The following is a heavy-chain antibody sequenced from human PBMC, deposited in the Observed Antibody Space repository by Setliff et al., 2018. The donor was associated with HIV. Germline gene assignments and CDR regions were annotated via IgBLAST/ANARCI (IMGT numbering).Heavy chain of an antibody. J-gene: IGHJ3*02. Sequence: GILRLSCAASGYNFGVYWMHWVRQVPGKGLVWVSHINSDGSGTKYADSVKGRFTMSRDNAKNTLYLQMNSLRAEDTALYFCARDRGRPDSFDIWGQGTMVTV. CDR2: INSDGSGT. D-gene: IGHD1-26*01. CDR1: GYNFGVYW. CDR3: ARDRGRPDSFDI. V-gene: IGHV3-74*01.